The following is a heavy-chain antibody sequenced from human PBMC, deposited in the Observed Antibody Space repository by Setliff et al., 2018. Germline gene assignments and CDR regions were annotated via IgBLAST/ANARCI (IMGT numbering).Heavy chain of an antibody. V-gene: IGHV4-31*03. CDR3: ARGYCSGCRCYGAAWAY. Sequence: SETLSLTCTVSGDSISSGYYYWSWIRQHPGKGLEWIGYISYSGSTYYNPSLKSRLTISLDTSQNQFSLNLSSVTAAATAVYYCARGYCSGCRCYGAAWAYWGQGTLVTVSS. CDR2: ISYSGST. CDR1: GDSISSGYYY. D-gene: IGHD2-15*01. J-gene: IGHJ4*02.